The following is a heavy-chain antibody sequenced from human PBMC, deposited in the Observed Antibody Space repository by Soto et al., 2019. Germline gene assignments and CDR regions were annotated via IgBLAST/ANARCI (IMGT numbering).Heavy chain of an antibody. CDR2: IYHSGST. CDR3: ARVRLLSGYYGMDV. D-gene: IGHD2-15*01. J-gene: IGHJ6*02. V-gene: IGHV4-4*02. Sequence: SETLSLTCAVSGGSISSSNWWSWVRQPPGKGLEWIGEIYHSGSTNYNPSLKSRVTISVDKSKNQFSLKLSSVTAADTAVYYCARVRLLSGYYGMDVWGQGTTVTVSS. CDR1: GGSISSSNW.